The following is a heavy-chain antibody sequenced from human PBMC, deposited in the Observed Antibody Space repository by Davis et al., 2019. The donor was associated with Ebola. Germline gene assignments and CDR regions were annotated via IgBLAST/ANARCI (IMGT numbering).Heavy chain of an antibody. D-gene: IGHD7-27*01. CDR1: GFIFSSYI. CDR2: ISGSSAYI. J-gene: IGHJ4*02. Sequence: GESLKISCAASGFIFSSYIMNWVRQAPGKGLEWVSSISGSSAYIYYADSVKGRFTISRDNAKNSLYLQMNSLRVEDTAIYYCARAGTGEVYWGQGTLVTVSS. V-gene: IGHV3-21*01. CDR3: ARAGTGEVY.